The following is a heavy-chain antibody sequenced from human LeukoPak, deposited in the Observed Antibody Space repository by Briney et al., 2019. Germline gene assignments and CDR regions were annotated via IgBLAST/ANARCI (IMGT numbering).Heavy chain of an antibody. D-gene: IGHD3-22*01. J-gene: IGHJ4*02. V-gene: IGHV1-46*01. CDR3: ARDNSHYYYHSSGYSFDY. CDR2: ISPRGGST. CDR1: GYTFTSYY. Sequence: ASVKVSCKASGYTFTSYYMHWVRQAPGQGLEWMTMISPRGGSTIYAQKFQGRVTMTRDMSTSTVCMELSSLRSEDTAVYYCARDNSHYYYHSSGYSFDYWGQGTRVTVSS.